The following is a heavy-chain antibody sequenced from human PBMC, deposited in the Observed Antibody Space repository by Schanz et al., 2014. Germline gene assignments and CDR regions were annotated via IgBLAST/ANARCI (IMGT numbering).Heavy chain of an antibody. CDR3: ARSPRMDV. J-gene: IGHJ6*02. Sequence: EVQLVESGGGLVQPGGSLRLSCAASGFSISDHTMRWDRQAPGKGLEWLGRVRNRRNSDIIEYAASVKGIFTISRDESKNSLYLQMNSLKTEDTAVYYCARSPRMDVWGQGTMVTVSS. CDR2: VRNRRNSDII. V-gene: IGHV3-72*01. CDR1: GFSISDHT.